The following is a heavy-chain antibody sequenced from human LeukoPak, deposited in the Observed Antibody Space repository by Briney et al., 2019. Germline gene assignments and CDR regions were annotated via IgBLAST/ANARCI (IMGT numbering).Heavy chain of an antibody. CDR1: GFPLSNYW. CDR3: ARDCCASGSHDY. V-gene: IGHV3-7*04. D-gene: IGHD3-10*01. CDR2: INQDGSVE. Sequence: GGSLRLSCAASGFPLSNYWMNWVRQAPGEGLEWVANINQDGSVEHYVDSVKGRFTISGDNTKNSLYLQMNTLRAEDTAVYYCARDCCASGSHDYWGQGALVTVSS. J-gene: IGHJ4*02.